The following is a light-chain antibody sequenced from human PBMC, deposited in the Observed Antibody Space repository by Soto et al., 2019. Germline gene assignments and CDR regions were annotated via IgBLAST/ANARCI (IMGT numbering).Light chain of an antibody. J-gene: IGLJ2*01. CDR2: SNN. CDR3: ALWDDSLNMV. Sequence: QSVLTQPPSASGTPGQRVTISCSGSSSNLGNNYVYWYQHVPGTAPKLLIYSNNQRPSGVPDRFSVSKSGSSASLAISGLRSEDEADYYCALWDDSLNMVFGGGTKVTVL. V-gene: IGLV1-47*02. CDR1: SSNLGNNY.